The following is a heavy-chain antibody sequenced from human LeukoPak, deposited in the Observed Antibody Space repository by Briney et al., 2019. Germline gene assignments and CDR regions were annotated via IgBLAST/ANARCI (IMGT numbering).Heavy chain of an antibody. V-gene: IGHV5-51*01. J-gene: IGHJ5*01. CDR3: GRQMAVAGKPFDS. D-gene: IGHD6-19*01. Sequence: GESLKISCEGSGYSSSSYWIGWVRQMPGKGLEWMGIVYPGDSNIRYSPSFQGQVTISADKSINTAYLQWSSLKASDTAMYYCGRQMAVAGKPFDSWGQGTLVTVSS. CDR1: GYSSSSYW. CDR2: VYPGDSNI.